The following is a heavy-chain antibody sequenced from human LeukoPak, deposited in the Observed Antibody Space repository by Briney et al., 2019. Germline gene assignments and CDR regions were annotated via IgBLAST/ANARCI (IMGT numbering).Heavy chain of an antibody. CDR2: VYYSGST. D-gene: IGHD3-16*01. Sequence: SETLSLTCTVSGGSLSTYYWNWIRQPPGRGLEWIGFVYYSGSTNYNPSLKSRVTISVDTSKNQFSLKLTSVTAADTAVYYCARQELWGDGHGFDIWGQGTMVTVSS. V-gene: IGHV4-59*08. CDR1: GGSLSTYY. CDR3: ARQELWGDGHGFDI. J-gene: IGHJ3*02.